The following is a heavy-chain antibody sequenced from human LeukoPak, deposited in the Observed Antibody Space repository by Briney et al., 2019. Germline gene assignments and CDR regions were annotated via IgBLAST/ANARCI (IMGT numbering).Heavy chain of an antibody. Sequence: SETLTLTCAASGGTFSSYYWTWIRQPPGKGLEWIAEMSYSRNINTNPAPESRPTTTVDTTKNHFSLQLSTITAADDTAYYYARCVKLLEKKYYFYCYYMDVWGGGETVTVSS. J-gene: IGHJ6*03. D-gene: IGHD2-15*01. CDR1: GGTFSSYY. V-gene: IGHV4-34*04. CDR2: MSYSRNI. CDR3: ARCVKLLEKKYYFYCYYMDV.